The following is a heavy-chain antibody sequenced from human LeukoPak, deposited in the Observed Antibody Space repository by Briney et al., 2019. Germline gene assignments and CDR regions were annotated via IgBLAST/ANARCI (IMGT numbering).Heavy chain of an antibody. D-gene: IGHD3-16*01. CDR3: AKVGFGGDVGRDYFDY. V-gene: IGHV3-23*01. Sequence: PGGSLRLSCAASGFTFSSFAMSWFRQAPGKGLEWVSAINGGGGNTYYADSVKGRFIVSRDNSKNTLYLHMSSLRADDTAEYYCAKVGFGGDVGRDYFDYGGQGTRVTVSS. CDR2: INGGGGNT. J-gene: IGHJ4*02. CDR1: GFTFSSFA.